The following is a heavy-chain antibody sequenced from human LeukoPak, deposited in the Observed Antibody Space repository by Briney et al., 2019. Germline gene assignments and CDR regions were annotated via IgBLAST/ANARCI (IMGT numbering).Heavy chain of an antibody. CDR3: AKYISDSGAYYAFDY. V-gene: IGHV3-23*01. J-gene: IGHJ4*02. D-gene: IGHD3-10*01. Sequence: QAGGSLRLSCAASGFTFSKYAMTWVRQAPGKGLEWVSASTASGTTTYYADSVKGRFTISRDDSKNTLSLQMDSLSAEDTALYYCAKYISDSGAYYAFDYWGQGTLVTVSS. CDR1: GFTFSKYA. CDR2: STASGTTT.